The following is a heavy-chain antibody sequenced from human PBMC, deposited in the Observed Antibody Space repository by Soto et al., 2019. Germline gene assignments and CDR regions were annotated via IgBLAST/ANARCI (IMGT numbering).Heavy chain of an antibody. CDR1: GHTLASYD. V-gene: IGHV1-8*01. CDR2: MTPDSGDT. D-gene: IGHD3-16*01. J-gene: IGHJ5*01. Sequence: QVQLVQSGAEVRKPGASVKVSCKASGHTLASYDINWVRQATGQGLEWMGWMTPDSGDTGYAQKFQGRVTMTWDTSITTAYMELSSLRSDDTAVYYCARDPFYGWFDYWGQGTLVTVSS. CDR3: ARDPFYGWFDY.